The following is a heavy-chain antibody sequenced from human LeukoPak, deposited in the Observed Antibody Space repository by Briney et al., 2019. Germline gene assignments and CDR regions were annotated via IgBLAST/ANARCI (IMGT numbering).Heavy chain of an antibody. V-gene: IGHV4-4*07. CDR2: IYTSGST. D-gene: IGHD6-19*01. Sequence: GSLRLSCAASGFTFSSYGMSWIRQPAGKGLEWIGRIYTSGSTDYNPSLKSRVTISVDTSKNQFSLKLSSVTAADTAVYYCARGGSSGEFDYWGQGTLVTVSS. J-gene: IGHJ4*02. CDR1: GFTFSSYG. CDR3: ARGGSSGEFDY.